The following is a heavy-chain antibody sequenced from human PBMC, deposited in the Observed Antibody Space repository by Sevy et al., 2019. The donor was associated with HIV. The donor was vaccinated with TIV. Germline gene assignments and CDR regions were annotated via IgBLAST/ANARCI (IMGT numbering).Heavy chain of an antibody. J-gene: IGHJ4*02. CDR2: INQDGNVK. CDR1: GFTLNGYW. V-gene: IGHV3-7*01. D-gene: IGHD6-13*01. Sequence: GGSLRLSCVASGFTLNGYWMSWVRQAPGKGLEWVGNINQDGNVKYYIDSVKGRFTISRDTARNLLYLQMNSLRVEDTALYYCVRAIAADGSFWGQGTLVTVSS. CDR3: VRAIAADGSF.